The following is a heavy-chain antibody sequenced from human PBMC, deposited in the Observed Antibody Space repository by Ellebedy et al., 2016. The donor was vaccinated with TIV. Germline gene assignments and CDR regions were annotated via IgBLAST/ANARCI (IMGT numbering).Heavy chain of an antibody. D-gene: IGHD2-8*02. Sequence: ASVKVSXXTSGYTLPTFYIHWVRQAPGQGLEWMGWIRPNRGDTNCPQKFQDRVTMTSDTSISTAYMELSRLRSDDTAVYYCATKHCTGGNCHHPTFDYWGQGTLVTVSS. CDR3: ATKHCTGGNCHHPTFDY. V-gene: IGHV1-2*02. CDR2: IRPNRGDT. J-gene: IGHJ4*02. CDR1: GYTLPTFY.